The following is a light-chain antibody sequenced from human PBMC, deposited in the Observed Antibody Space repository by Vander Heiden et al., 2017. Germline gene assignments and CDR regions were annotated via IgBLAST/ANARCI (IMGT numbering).Light chain of an antibody. CDR3: QLSDSTPLT. CDR2: AAS. Sequence: DIQMTQSPSSLSASVGDRVTITCRASQSISSYLNWYQQKPGKAPKLLIYAASSLQSGVPSRFSATPSGTDFTLTISRLQPEDFATYYSQLSDSTPLTFGQATKVEIK. CDR1: QSISSY. V-gene: IGKV1-39*01. J-gene: IGKJ1*01.